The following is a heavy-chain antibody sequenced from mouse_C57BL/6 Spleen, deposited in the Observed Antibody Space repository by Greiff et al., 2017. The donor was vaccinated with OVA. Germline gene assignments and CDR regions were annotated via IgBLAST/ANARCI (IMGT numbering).Heavy chain of an antibody. CDR2: ISYDGSN. V-gene: IGHV3-6*01. D-gene: IGHD2-2*01. J-gene: IGHJ1*03. CDR1: GYSITSGYY. CDR3: AKRGGYDEDWYFDV. Sequence: EVKLQESGPGLVKPSQSLSLTCSVTGYSITSGYYWNWIRQFPGNKLEWMGYISYDGSNNYNPSLKNRISITRDTSKNQFFLKLNSVTTEDTATYYCAKRGGYDEDWYFDVWGTGTTVTVSS.